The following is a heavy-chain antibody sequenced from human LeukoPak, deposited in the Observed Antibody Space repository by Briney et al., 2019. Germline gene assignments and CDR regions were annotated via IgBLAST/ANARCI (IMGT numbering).Heavy chain of an antibody. V-gene: IGHV4-34*01. Sequence: SETLSLTCAVYGGSFSGYYWSWIRQPPGKGLEWIGEINHSGSTNYNPSLKSRVTISVDTSKNQFSLKLSSVTAADTAVYYCARRGYSYGYSAFDIWGQGTMVTVSS. CDR3: ARRGYSYGYSAFDI. D-gene: IGHD5-18*01. CDR2: INHSGST. J-gene: IGHJ3*02. CDR1: GGSFSGYY.